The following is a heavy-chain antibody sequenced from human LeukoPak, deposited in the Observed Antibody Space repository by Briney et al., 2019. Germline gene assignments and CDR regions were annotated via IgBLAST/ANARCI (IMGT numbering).Heavy chain of an antibody. J-gene: IGHJ4*02. D-gene: IGHD3-10*01. CDR2: IRYDGSNK. V-gene: IGHV3-30*02. CDR1: GFTFSSYS. CDR3: AAYKGVKFGDSNDY. Sequence: QPGGSLRLSCAASGFTFSSYSMNWVRQAPGKGLEWVAFIRYDGSNKFYADSVKGRFTISRDNSKNTLYLQMNSLRAEDTAVYYCAAYKGVKFGDSNDYWGQGTLVTVSS.